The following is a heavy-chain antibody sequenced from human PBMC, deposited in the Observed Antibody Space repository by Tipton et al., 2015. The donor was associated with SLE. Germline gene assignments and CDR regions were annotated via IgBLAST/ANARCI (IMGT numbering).Heavy chain of an antibody. V-gene: IGHV4-59*01. CDR3: ARDPAAADV. D-gene: IGHD6-13*01. CDR1: GGSISGYY. CDR2: IYHTGGT. Sequence: TLSLTCTVSGGSISGYYWTWIRQTPGNALEWIGYIYHTGGTNSNPSLKSRVTISLDTSKNQFSLKLTSVTAADTAVYYCARDPAAADVWGQGTTVTVSS. J-gene: IGHJ6*02.